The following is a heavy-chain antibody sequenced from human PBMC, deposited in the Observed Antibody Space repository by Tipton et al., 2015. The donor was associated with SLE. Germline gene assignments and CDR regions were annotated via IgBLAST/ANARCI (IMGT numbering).Heavy chain of an antibody. J-gene: IGHJ1*01. D-gene: IGHD3-22*01. CDR2: INHSGST. CDR3: ARQKYYDKVFQH. CDR1: GYSISISSGYY. Sequence: TLSLTCAVSGYSISISSGYYWGWIRQPPGKGLEWIGEINHSGSTNYNPSLKSRVTISVDTSKNQFSLKLSSVTAADTAAYYCARQKYYDKVFQHWGQGTLVTVSS. V-gene: IGHV4-34*01.